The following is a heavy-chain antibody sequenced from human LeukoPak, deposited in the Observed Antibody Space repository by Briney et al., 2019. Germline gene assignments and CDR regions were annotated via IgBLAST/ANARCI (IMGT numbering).Heavy chain of an antibody. D-gene: IGHD2-15*01. J-gene: IGHJ4*02. CDR3: ANLEGEVYCSGGSCYRHAPPSRPG. CDR2: IKQDGSEK. Sequence: PGGSLRLSCAASGFTFNIYWMSWVRQAPGKGLEWVANIKQDGSEKYYVDSVKVRFTISRDNAKNSLYLQMNSLRTEDTALYYCANLEGEVYCSGGSCYRHAPPSRPGWGQGTLVTVSS. CDR1: GFTFNIYW. V-gene: IGHV3-7*05.